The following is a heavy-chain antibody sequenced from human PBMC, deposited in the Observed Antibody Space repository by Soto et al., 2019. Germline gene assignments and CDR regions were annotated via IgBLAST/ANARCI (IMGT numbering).Heavy chain of an antibody. CDR2: ISAGGGNT. Sequence: EVQLLESGGGLVQPGGSLRLSCVVSGFTFSSYAMNWVRQAPGKGLEWVSTISAGGGNTNYSASVKGRFTISSDKSKNTLYLQMSILRDEDTAVYYCAKGGSWYPRFDDWGQGTLVTVSS. CDR3: AKGGSWYPRFDD. J-gene: IGHJ4*02. V-gene: IGHV3-23*01. CDR1: GFTFSSYA. D-gene: IGHD6-13*01.